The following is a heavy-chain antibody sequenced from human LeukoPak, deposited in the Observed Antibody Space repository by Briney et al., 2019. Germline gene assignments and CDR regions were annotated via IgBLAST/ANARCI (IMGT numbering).Heavy chain of an antibody. CDR1: GGSFNDYY. D-gene: IGHD1-1*01. J-gene: IGHJ4*02. Sequence: SETLSLTCAVYGGSFNDYYWGWIRQPPGKGLEWIGEIYHSGSTNYNPSLKSRVTISVDKSKTQFSLKLSSVTAADTAVYYCARDWNRYAYWGQGTLVTVSS. V-gene: IGHV4-34*01. CDR3: ARDWNRYAY. CDR2: IYHSGST.